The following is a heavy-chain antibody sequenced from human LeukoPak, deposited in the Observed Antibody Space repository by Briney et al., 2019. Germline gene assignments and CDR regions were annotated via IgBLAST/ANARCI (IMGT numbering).Heavy chain of an antibody. Sequence: GASVKVSCKASGFTFTSYDINWVRQASGQGLEWMGWMNPNNGNTGYAQKFQGRVTITADESTSTAYMELSSLRSEDTAVYYCARVQDYPREAFAFDIWGQGTMVTVSS. CDR3: ARVQDYPREAFAFDI. CDR2: MNPNNGNT. V-gene: IGHV1-8*01. D-gene: IGHD4-11*01. CDR1: GFTFTSYD. J-gene: IGHJ3*02.